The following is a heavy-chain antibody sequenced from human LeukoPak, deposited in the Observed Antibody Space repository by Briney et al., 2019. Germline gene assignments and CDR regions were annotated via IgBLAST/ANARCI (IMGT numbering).Heavy chain of an antibody. Sequence: SETLSFTCTVSGGSISSYYWSWIRQPAGKGLEWIGRIYTSGSTNYNPSLKSRVTMSVDTSKNQFSLKLSSVTAADTAVYYCARSASYYPYFDYWGQGTLVTVSS. CDR3: ARSASYYPYFDY. V-gene: IGHV4-4*07. D-gene: IGHD1-26*01. CDR1: GGSISSYY. J-gene: IGHJ4*02. CDR2: IYTSGST.